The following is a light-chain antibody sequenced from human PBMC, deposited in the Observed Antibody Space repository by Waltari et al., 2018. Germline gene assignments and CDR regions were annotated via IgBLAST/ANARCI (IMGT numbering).Light chain of an antibody. CDR2: SNN. V-gene: IGLV1-44*01. CDR3: AAWDDSLNGWV. Sequence: QSVLIQPPSASGTPGQRVTISCSGSSSNIGSNTVNWYQHLPGTAPKLLIYSNNQGPSGVPDRFSGSKSGTSASLAISGLQSEDETGYYCAAWDDSLNGWVFGGGTKLTVL. J-gene: IGLJ3*02. CDR1: SSNIGSNT.